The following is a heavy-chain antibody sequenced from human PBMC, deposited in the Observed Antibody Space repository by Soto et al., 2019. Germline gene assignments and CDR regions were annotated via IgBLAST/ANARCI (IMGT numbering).Heavy chain of an antibody. CDR3: AKDQGDYDYIWGSYRPQGYMDV. V-gene: IGHV3-23*01. CDR1: GFAFSCYS. CDR2: ISGSRGST. Sequence: GGSLRLSCAASGFAFSCYSMSWVRQAPGKGLAWVSAISGSRGSTYYADSVKGRFTISRDNSKNTLYLQMNSLRAEDTAVYYCAKDQGDYDYIWGSYRPQGYMDVWGKGTTVTVSS. D-gene: IGHD3-16*02. J-gene: IGHJ6*03.